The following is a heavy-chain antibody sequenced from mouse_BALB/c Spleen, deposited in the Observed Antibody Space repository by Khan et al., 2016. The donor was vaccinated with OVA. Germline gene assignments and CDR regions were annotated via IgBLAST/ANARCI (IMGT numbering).Heavy chain of an antibody. CDR3: VRDGAYHRNDGWFAY. D-gene: IGHD2-14*01. CDR2: INPSNGYT. V-gene: IGHV1-4*01. CDR1: GYTFTSYT. Sequence: VELVESGAELARPGASVKMSCKASGYTFTSYTIHWIKLRPGQGLEWIGYINPSNGYTNYNQKFRDKVTLTADKSSTTAYMQLSSLTSDDSAVYNCVRDGAYHRNDGWFAYWGQGTLVTVSA. J-gene: IGHJ3*01.